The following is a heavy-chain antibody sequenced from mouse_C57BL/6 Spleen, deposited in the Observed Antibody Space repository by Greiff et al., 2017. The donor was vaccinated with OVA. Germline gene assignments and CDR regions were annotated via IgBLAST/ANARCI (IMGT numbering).Heavy chain of an antibody. CDR3: ANYYGSSPHWYVDV. V-gene: IGHV1-64*01. Sequence: VQLQQPGAELVKPGASVKLSCKASGYTFTSYWMHWVKQRPGQGLEWIGMIHPNSGSTNYNEKFKSKATLTVDKSSSTSYMQLSSLTSEDSAVYYCANYYGSSPHWYVDVWGTGTTVTVSS. CDR2: IHPNSGST. D-gene: IGHD1-1*01. J-gene: IGHJ1*03. CDR1: GYTFTSYW.